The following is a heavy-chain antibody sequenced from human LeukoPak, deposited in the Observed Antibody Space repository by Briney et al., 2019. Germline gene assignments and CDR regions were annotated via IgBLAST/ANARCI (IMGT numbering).Heavy chain of an antibody. D-gene: IGHD6-13*01. V-gene: IGHV4-34*01. CDR2: INHSGST. CDR1: GGSFSGYY. CDR3: ARVSSRAMALVRLFDY. Sequence: PSETLSLTCAVYGGSFSGYYWSWIRQPPGKGLEWIGEINHSGSTNYNPSLKSRVTISVDTSKNQFSLKLSSVTAADTAVYYCARVSSRAMALVRLFDYWGQGTLVTVSS. J-gene: IGHJ4*02.